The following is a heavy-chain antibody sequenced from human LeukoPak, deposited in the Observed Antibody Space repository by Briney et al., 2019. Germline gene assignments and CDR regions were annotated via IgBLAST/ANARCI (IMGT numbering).Heavy chain of an antibody. V-gene: IGHV3-23*01. D-gene: IGHD2-15*01. CDR1: GFTFSNYA. CDR3: AKDLLGYDY. CDR2: ITGSGGST. J-gene: IGHJ4*02. Sequence: GGSLRLSCTASGFTFSNYAMSWVRQAPGKGLEWVSAITGSGGSTYYADSVKGRFTTSRDNSRNTLYLQMNGLRAEDTAIYYCAKDLLGYDYWGQGTLVTVSS.